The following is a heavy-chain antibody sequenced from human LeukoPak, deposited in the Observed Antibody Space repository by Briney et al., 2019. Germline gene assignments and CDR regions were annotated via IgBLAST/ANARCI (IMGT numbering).Heavy chain of an antibody. CDR3: AKGVRYFDRVFDY. CDR2: ISWNSGSI. D-gene: IGHD3-9*01. J-gene: IGHJ4*02. CDR1: GFTFDDYA. Sequence: PGRSLRLSCAASGFTFDDYAMHWVRQAPGKGLEWVSGISWNSGSIGYADSVKGRFTISRDNAKNSLYLQMNSLRAEDTALYYCAKGVRYFDRVFDYWGQGTLVTVSS. V-gene: IGHV3-9*01.